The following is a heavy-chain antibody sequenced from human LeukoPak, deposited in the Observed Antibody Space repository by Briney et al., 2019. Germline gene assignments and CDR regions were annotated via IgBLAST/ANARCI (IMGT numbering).Heavy chain of an antibody. CDR1: GFSFNNYA. J-gene: IGHJ4*02. CDR2: ISTTGGST. Sequence: GGSLRLSCAASGFSFNNYAMSWVRQAPGKGPEWVSAISTTGGSTYYADSVKGRFTISRDNSKNTLSLQMDSLRVEDTAVYYCAKDWTTVVTPKGYYFDSWGQGTLVTVSS. CDR3: AKDWTTVVTPKGYYFDS. V-gene: IGHV3-23*01. D-gene: IGHD4-23*01.